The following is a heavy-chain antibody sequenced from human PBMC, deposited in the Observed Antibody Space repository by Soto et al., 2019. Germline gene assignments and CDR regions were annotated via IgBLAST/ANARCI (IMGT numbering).Heavy chain of an antibody. Sequence: SETLSLTCAVYGGSFSGYYWSWIRQPPGKGLEWIGEINHSGSTNYNPSLKSRVTISVDTSKNQFSLKLSSVTAADTAVYYCARVALYSSSSYDYWGQGTLVTVSS. J-gene: IGHJ4*02. CDR3: ARVALYSSSSYDY. V-gene: IGHV4-34*01. D-gene: IGHD6-6*01. CDR2: INHSGST. CDR1: GGSFSGYY.